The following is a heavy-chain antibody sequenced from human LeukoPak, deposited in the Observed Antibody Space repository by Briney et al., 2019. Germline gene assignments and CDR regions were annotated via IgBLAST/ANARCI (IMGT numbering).Heavy chain of an antibody. CDR3: ARVGSPWSGYYTGISYYYGMDV. CDR1: GGTFSSYA. CDR2: IIPILGIA. Sequence: ASVKVSCKASGGTFSSYAISWLRQAPGQGLEWVGRIIPILGIANYAQKFQGRVTITADKSTSTAYMELSSLRSEDTAVYYCARVGSPWSGYYTGISYYYGMDVWGQGTTVTVSS. D-gene: IGHD3-3*01. V-gene: IGHV1-69*04. J-gene: IGHJ6*02.